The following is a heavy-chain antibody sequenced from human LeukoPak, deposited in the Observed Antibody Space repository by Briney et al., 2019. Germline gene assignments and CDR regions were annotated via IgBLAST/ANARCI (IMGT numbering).Heavy chain of an antibody. J-gene: IGHJ4*02. CDR3: AKDEGDSGYSGYDSRPSFDY. V-gene: IGHV3-64*04. CDR2: ISSNGGRT. D-gene: IGHD5-12*01. Sequence: GGSLRLSCLASGVTFSSYAMHWVGQAPGEGLEYVSTISSNGGRTYYADSVKGRFTISRDNSKNTLYLQMNSLRAEDTAVYYCAKDEGDSGYSGYDSRPSFDYWGQGTLVTVSS. CDR1: GVTFSSYA.